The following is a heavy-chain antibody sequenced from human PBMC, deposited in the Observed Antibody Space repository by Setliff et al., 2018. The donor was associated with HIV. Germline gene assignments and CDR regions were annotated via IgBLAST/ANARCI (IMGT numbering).Heavy chain of an antibody. CDR3: VRYDVYEYGYQVFDI. J-gene: IGHJ3*02. CDR2: IYPRDSKI. Sequence: RESLKISCVGSEYAFSNYWIGWVRQMPGKGLEWMGIIYPRDSKIRYSPSFQGQVTFSVDKSLNTAYLQWSSLKVSDSAIYYCVRYDVYEYGYQVFDIWGQGTTVTVSS. CDR1: EYAFSNYW. D-gene: IGHD5-12*01. V-gene: IGHV5-51*01.